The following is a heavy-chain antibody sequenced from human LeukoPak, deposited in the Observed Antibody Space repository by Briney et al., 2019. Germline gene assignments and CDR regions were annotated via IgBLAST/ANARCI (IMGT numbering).Heavy chain of an antibody. J-gene: IGHJ4*02. Sequence: GGSLRLSCAASGFAVSSSNYMIWVRQAPGKGLEWVSVIYNPGSTFYADPVKGRFTISRDNAKNTLYLQMSSLRAEDTAVYYCARGTWDYWGQGTLVTVSS. CDR2: IYNPGST. CDR1: GFAVSSSNY. CDR3: ARGTWDY. V-gene: IGHV3-53*01.